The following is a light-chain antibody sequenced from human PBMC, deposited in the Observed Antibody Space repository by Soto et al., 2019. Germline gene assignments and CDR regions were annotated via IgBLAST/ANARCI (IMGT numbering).Light chain of an antibody. Sequence: QSVLTQLPSASGTPGQRVTISCSGSSSNIGSNTVNWYQQLPGTAPKLLIYSNNQRPSGVPDRFSGSKSGTSASLAISGLQSEDEADYYCAAWDDSLNGYVFGTGTEVTV. CDR2: SNN. CDR1: SSNIGSNT. V-gene: IGLV1-44*01. J-gene: IGLJ1*01. CDR3: AAWDDSLNGYV.